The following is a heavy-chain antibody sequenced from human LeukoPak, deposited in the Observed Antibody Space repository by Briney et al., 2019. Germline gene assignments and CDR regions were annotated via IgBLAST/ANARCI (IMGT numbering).Heavy chain of an antibody. CDR3: AREGYCSGGTCYTTMNWFDP. D-gene: IGHD2-15*01. J-gene: IGHJ5*02. CDR2: ISAYNGNT. Sequence: ASVKVSCKASGYRFTSYGVTWVRQAPGQGLEWMGWISAYNGNTNYAQKLQGRVTLTTDTSTSTAYMELRSLRSDDTAVYYCAREGYCSGGTCYTTMNWFDPWGQGTLVTVSS. V-gene: IGHV1-18*01. CDR1: GYRFTSYG.